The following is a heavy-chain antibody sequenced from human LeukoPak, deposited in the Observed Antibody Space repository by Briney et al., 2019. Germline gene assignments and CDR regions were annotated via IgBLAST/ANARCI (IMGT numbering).Heavy chain of an antibody. CDR1: GFTFSSFG. CDR2: IRYDGSDT. CDR3: AKGVKQIVVVTPQHYLDY. J-gene: IGHJ4*02. V-gene: IGHV3-30*02. D-gene: IGHD2-21*02. Sequence: GGSLRLSCAASGFTFSSFGMHWVRQAPGKGLDWVAFIRYDGSDTYYADSVKGRFTISRDNSKNTLYLQMNTLIADDTAVYYCAKGVKQIVVVTPQHYLDYWGQGTLVTVSS.